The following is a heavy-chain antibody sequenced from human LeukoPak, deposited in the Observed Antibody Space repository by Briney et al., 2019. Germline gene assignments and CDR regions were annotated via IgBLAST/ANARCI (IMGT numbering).Heavy chain of an antibody. Sequence: GGSLRLSCAASGFTFSSYGMHWVRQAPGKGLEWVAVIWYGGSNKYYADSVKGRFTISRDNSKNTLYLQMNSLRAEDTAVYYCARDLSSGWTPYFDYWGQGTLVTVSS. V-gene: IGHV3-33*01. D-gene: IGHD6-19*01. CDR2: IWYGGSNK. CDR3: ARDLSSGWTPYFDY. J-gene: IGHJ4*02. CDR1: GFTFSSYG.